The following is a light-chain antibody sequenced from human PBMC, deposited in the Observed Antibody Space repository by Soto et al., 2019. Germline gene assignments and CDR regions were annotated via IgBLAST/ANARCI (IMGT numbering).Light chain of an antibody. CDR3: QHYNSYSLT. Sequence: DIQMTQSPSTLSASVGDRVTITCRASQSISTWLAWYQQKPGKAPKLLMYKASSLESGVPSRFSGSGSGTEFTLTINSLQPDDFATYYCQHYNSYSLTFGGGTKVEIK. V-gene: IGKV1-5*03. J-gene: IGKJ4*01. CDR1: QSISTW. CDR2: KAS.